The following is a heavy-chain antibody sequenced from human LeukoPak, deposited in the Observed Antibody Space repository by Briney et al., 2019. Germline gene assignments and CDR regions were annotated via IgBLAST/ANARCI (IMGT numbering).Heavy chain of an antibody. J-gene: IGHJ4*02. V-gene: IGHV4-34*01. Sequence: PSETLSLTCAVYGGSFSGYYWSWIRQPPGKGLEWIAEINHSGSTNYNPSLKSRVTISVDTSKNQFSLKLSSVTAADTAVYYCARGPVLRFLEWLFPSWGQGTLVTVSS. CDR2: INHSGST. D-gene: IGHD3-3*01. CDR3: ARGPVLRFLEWLFPS. CDR1: GGSFSGYY.